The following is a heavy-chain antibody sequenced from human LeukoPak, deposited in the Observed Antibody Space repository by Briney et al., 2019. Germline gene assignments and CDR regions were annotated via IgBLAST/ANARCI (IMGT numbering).Heavy chain of an antibody. CDR1: GSSISSGSYY. CDR3: ARDLQDIVVVVAATQWFDP. V-gene: IGHV4-61*02. D-gene: IGHD2-15*01. Sequence: SQTLSLTCTVSGSSISSGSYYWGWIRQPAGKGLEWIGRIYSSGSTNYNPSLKSRVTISVDTSKNQFSLNLSSVTAADTAVYYCARDLQDIVVVVAATQWFDPWGQGTLVTVSS. CDR2: IYSSGST. J-gene: IGHJ5*02.